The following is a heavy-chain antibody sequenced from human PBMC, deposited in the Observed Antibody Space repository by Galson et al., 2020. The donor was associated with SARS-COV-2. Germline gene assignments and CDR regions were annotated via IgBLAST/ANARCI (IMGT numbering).Heavy chain of an antibody. CDR1: RSTLISYA. CDR2: ISSNGGST. J-gene: IGHJ4*02. Sequence: GGSLRLSCSASRSTLISYAMHWVRQAPGKGLEYVSAISSNGGSTYYADSVKGRFTISRDNSKNTLYLQMSSLSAEDTAVYYCVKDSIAVAYTRFDYWGQGTLVTVSS. V-gene: IGHV3-64D*06. CDR3: VKDSIAVAYTRFDY. D-gene: IGHD6-19*01.